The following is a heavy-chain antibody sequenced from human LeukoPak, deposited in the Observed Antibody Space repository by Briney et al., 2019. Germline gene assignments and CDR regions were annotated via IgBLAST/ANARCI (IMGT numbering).Heavy chain of an antibody. J-gene: IGHJ4*02. Sequence: PGGSLRLSCAASAFIFSSYAMSWVRQAPGKGLEWVSVIYRGGGTYYSDSVKGRFTISRDNSKDTLYLQMNSLRAEDTALCYCARDGEGYWGQGTLVTVSS. CDR3: ARDGEGY. V-gene: IGHV3-53*01. D-gene: IGHD3-10*01. CDR1: AFIFSSYA. CDR2: IYRGGGT.